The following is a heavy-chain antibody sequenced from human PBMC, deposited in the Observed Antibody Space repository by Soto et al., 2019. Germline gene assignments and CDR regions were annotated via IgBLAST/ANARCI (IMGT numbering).Heavy chain of an antibody. CDR1: GYTFTSYG. J-gene: IGHJ4*02. CDR3: ERDAIGTTVTPG. D-gene: IGHD4-17*01. CDR2: ISAYNGNT. Sequence: QVQLVQSGAEVKKPGASVKVSCKASGYTFTSYGISWVRQAPGQGLEWMGWISAYNGNTNYAQKLQGRVTMTTDTSTRTAYMELRRMKSDDTAVYYYERDAIGTTVTPGWGQGTLVTLSS. V-gene: IGHV1-18*01.